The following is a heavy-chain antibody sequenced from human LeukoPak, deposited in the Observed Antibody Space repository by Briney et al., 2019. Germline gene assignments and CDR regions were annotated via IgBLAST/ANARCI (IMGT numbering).Heavy chain of an antibody. V-gene: IGHV5-51*01. J-gene: IGHJ5*02. CDR3: ARHCSGGSCYPTSWFDP. CDR1: GYSFTSYW. Sequence: GESLKISCRGSGYSFTSYWIGWVRQMPGKGLEWMGIIYPGDSDTRYSPSFQGQVTISADKSISTAYLQWSSLKASDTAMYYCARHCSGGSCYPTSWFDPWGQGTLVTVSS. CDR2: IYPGDSDT. D-gene: IGHD2-15*01.